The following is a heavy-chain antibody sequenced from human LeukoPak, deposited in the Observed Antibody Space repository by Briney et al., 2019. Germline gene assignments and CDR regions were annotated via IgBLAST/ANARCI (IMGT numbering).Heavy chain of an antibody. CDR3: ARRGDRPVGSYYYYMDV. Sequence: KVSCKASGGTFSSYAISWVRQAPGQGLEWMGIIYPGDSDTRYSPSFQGQVTISADKSISTAYLQWSSLKASDTAMYYCARRGDRPVGSYYYYMDVWGKGTTVTVSS. D-gene: IGHD1-26*01. CDR2: IYPGDSDT. CDR1: GGTFSSYA. J-gene: IGHJ6*03. V-gene: IGHV5-51*01.